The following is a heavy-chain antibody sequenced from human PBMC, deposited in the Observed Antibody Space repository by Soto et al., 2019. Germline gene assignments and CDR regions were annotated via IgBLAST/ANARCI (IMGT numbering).Heavy chain of an antibody. CDR1: GFTFSSYA. J-gene: IGHJ5*02. V-gene: IGHV3-23*01. CDR2: ISGSGGST. Sequence: GGSLRLSCAASGFTFSSYAMSWVRQAPGKGLEWVSAISGSGGSTYYADSVKGRFTISRDNSKNTLYLQMNSLRAEDTAVYYCAKDSGRYFDWFINLFDPWGQGTLVTVSS. D-gene: IGHD3-9*01. CDR3: AKDSGRYFDWFINLFDP.